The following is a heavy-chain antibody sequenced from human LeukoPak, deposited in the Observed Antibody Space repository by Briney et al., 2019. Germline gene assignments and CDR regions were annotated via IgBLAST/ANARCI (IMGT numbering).Heavy chain of an antibody. V-gene: IGHV3-73*01. CDR2: IRSKANSYAT. CDR1: GFTFSGSA. CDR3: SASLKTYCSGGKCHSDYYYYGMDV. D-gene: IGHD2-15*01. J-gene: IGHJ6*02. Sequence: GGSLRLSCAASGFTFSGSAIHWVRQASGKGLEWVGRIRSKANSYATAYAASVEGRFTISRDDSKNTAFLQMSAPKTEGSAVYYCSASLKTYCSGGKCHSDYYYYGMDVWGQGITVTVSS.